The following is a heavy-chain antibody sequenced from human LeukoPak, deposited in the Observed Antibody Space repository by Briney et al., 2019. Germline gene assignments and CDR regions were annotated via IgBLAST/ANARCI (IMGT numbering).Heavy chain of an antibody. Sequence: GGSLRLSCAASGFTVSNNYMTWVRQAPGKGLEWVSMIFGGSRTDYADSVKGRFTISRHSSKNTLFLQMNSLRTEDTAVYYCTRRAKTDWFFDYWGPGTRVTVSP. J-gene: IGHJ4*02. V-gene: IGHV3-53*04. CDR2: IFGGSRT. CDR1: GFTVSNNY. D-gene: IGHD3-9*01. CDR3: TRRAKTDWFFDY.